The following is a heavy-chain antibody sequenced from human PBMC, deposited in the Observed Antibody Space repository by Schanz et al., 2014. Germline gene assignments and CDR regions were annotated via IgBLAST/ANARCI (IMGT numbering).Heavy chain of an antibody. CDR3: AKDRSWDYDSSGYFDY. D-gene: IGHD3-22*01. CDR2: ISGGGGTT. V-gene: IGHV3-23*01. J-gene: IGHJ4*02. CDR1: GFTFSSYS. Sequence: EVQLLESGGGLVQPGGSLRLSCAASGFTFSSYSMNWVRQAPGKGLEWVSAISGGGGTTYYADSVKGRFTISRDNSKNTLYLQMNSLRAEDTAVYYCAKDRSWDYDSSGYFDYWGQGTLVTVSS.